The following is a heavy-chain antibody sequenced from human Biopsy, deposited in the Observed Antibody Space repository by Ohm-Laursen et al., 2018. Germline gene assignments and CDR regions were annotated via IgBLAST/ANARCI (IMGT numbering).Heavy chain of an antibody. CDR1: GGTFSSYD. CDR2: IIPMFGIT. J-gene: IGHJ5*02. Sequence: SVKVSCKASGGTFSSYDISWLRQAPGQGLEWMGGIIPMFGITEFAQKFQGRVTINVDKSTSTVYMELRSLRSDDTALYYCARDRTPYYDFWSGKSFDNWFDPWGQGTLVTVSS. V-gene: IGHV1-69*10. D-gene: IGHD3-3*01. CDR3: ARDRTPYYDFWSGKSFDNWFDP.